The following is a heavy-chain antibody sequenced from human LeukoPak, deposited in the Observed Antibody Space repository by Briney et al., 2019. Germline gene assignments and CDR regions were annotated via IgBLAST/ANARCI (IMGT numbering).Heavy chain of an antibody. CDR2: ISSSSSYI. Sequence: GGSLRLSCAASGFTFSSYSMNWVRQAPGKGLEWVSSISSSSSYIYYADSVKGRFTISRDDAKNSLYLQMNSLRAEDTAVYYCARGGGSYYDAFDIWGQGTMVTVSS. V-gene: IGHV3-21*01. J-gene: IGHJ3*02. CDR3: ARGGGSYYDAFDI. CDR1: GFTFSSYS. D-gene: IGHD1-26*01.